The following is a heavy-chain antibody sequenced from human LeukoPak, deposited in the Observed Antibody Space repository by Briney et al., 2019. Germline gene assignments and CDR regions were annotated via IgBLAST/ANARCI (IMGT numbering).Heavy chain of an antibody. V-gene: IGHV3-23*01. CDR3: AKGVDYQYYFDY. CDR1: GFTFSSYA. D-gene: IGHD2-2*01. Sequence: GGSLRLSCAASGFTFSSYAMNWVRQAPGKGLEWVSGISDSGGGTYYADSVKGRFTISRDNSKNTLYLQMNSLRAEDTAVYYCAKGVDYQYYFDYWGQGTLVTVSS. CDR2: ISDSGGGT. J-gene: IGHJ4*02.